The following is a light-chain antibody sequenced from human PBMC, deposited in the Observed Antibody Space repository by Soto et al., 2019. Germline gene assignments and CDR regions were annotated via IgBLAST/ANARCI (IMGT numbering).Light chain of an antibody. CDR3: CSYAGSSTRVL. V-gene: IGLV2-14*01. CDR1: SSDVDTYKY. Sequence: QSALTQPASVSGSPGQSIIIACTGTSSDVDTYKYVSWYQQHPGKDPKLMIYEVSHRPSGVSDRFSGSKSVNTASLTISGLQAEDEADYYCCSYAGSSTRVLFGGGTKLTVL. CDR2: EVS. J-gene: IGLJ2*01.